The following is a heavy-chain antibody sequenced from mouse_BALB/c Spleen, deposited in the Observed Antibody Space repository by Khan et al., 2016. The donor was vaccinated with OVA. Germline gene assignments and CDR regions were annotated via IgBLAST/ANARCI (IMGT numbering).Heavy chain of an antibody. D-gene: IGHD2-14*01. V-gene: IGHV1-4*01. CDR1: GYTFTSYT. CDR2: INPSNGYT. J-gene: IGHJ3*01. CDR3: VRYGAYHRNDGLFAY. Sequence: QVQLKESGAELARPGASVKMSCKASGYTFTSYTIHWIKKRPGQGLEWIGYINPSNGYTNYNQKFKDKATLTTDKSSTTAYLQLSSLTSDDSAVYNCVRYGAYHRNDGLFAYWGQGTLVTVSA.